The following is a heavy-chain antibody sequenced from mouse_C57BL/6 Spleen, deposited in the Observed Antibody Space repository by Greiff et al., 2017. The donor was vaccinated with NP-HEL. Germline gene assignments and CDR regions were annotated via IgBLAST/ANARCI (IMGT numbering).Heavy chain of an antibody. V-gene: IGHV1-15*01. D-gene: IGHD1-1*01. Sequence: QVQLQQSGAELVRPGASVTLSCKASGYTFTDYEMHWVKQTPVHGLEWIGAIDPETGGPAYNQKFKGKAILTADKSSSTAYMELRSLTSEDSAVYYCRYYYGSSYSFHWYFDVWGTGTTVTVSS. CDR3: RYYYGSSYSFHWYFDV. CDR1: GYTFTDYE. CDR2: IDPETGGP. J-gene: IGHJ1*03.